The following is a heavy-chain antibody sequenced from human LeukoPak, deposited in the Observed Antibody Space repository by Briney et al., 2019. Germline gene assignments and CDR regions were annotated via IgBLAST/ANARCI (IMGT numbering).Heavy chain of an antibody. CDR2: IYSGGST. J-gene: IGHJ3*02. CDR1: GFTVDSNY. CDR3: ANILGDIVVVPAATGAFDI. Sequence: PGGSLRLSCAASGFTVDSNYMTWVRQAPGKGLEWVSIIYSGGSTYYADSVKGRFTISRDNSKNTLYLQMNSLRAEDTAVYYCANILGDIVVVPAATGAFDIWGQGTMVTVSS. D-gene: IGHD2-2*01. V-gene: IGHV3-53*05.